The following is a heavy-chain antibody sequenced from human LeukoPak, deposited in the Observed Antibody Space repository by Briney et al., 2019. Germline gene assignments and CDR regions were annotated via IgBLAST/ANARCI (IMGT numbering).Heavy chain of an antibody. J-gene: IGHJ4*02. CDR2: IKGGGGDP. CDR3: AQGGHDFNPFYY. CDR1: GFSFSSYA. Sequence: PGGSLRLYCAASGFSFSSYAMGWVRQAPGEGLEWVSSIKGGGGDPFYADSVRGRFPISRDKSKNTLYLQLNSLRAEDTAVYFCAQGGHDFNPFYYWGQGTLVTVSS. V-gene: IGHV3-23*01. D-gene: IGHD2-21*02.